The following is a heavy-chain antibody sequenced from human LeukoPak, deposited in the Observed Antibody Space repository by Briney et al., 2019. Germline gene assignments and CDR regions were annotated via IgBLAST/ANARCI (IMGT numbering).Heavy chain of an antibody. J-gene: IGHJ3*02. CDR3: ASLVVTGDRAFDI. CDR1: GFTFSKYW. CDR2: INSDGSWT. Sequence: GSLRLSCGASGFTFSKYWMHWVRQAPGKGLVWVSRINSDGSWTSYADSVKGRFTISRDNAKNTLYLQMNSLRAEDTAVYYCASLVVTGDRAFDIWGQGTMVTVSS. V-gene: IGHV3-74*01. D-gene: IGHD2-21*02.